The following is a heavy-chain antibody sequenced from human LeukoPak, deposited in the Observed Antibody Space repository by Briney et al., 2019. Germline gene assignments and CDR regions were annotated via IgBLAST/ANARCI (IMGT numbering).Heavy chain of an antibody. V-gene: IGHV4-38-2*02. D-gene: IGHD3-22*01. J-gene: IGHJ6*03. CDR2: IYHSGTT. Sequence: SETLSLTCTISDYSISSGYFWGWIRQPPGKGLEWIGSIYHSGTTYYNPSLKSRVTISVHTSKNQFSLKLSSVTAADTAVYYCTRGSIAYYYMDVWGKGTTVTISS. CDR1: DYSISSGYF. CDR3: TRGSIAYYYMDV.